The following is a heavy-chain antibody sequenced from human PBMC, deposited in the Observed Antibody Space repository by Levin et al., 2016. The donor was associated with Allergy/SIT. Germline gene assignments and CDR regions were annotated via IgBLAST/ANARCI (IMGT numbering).Heavy chain of an antibody. CDR2: ITSSGTTV. D-gene: IGHD6-19*01. V-gene: IGHV3-11*01. Sequence: GGSLRLSCAASGFTFSDYYMTWIRQAPGKGLEWVSYITSSGTTVYYEDSLEGRFTVSRDNAKNSLYLQMDRLRAEDTAVYYCAREAGAGHLDYWGQGTLVTVSS. CDR1: GFTFSDYY. CDR3: AREAGAGHLDY. J-gene: IGHJ4*02.